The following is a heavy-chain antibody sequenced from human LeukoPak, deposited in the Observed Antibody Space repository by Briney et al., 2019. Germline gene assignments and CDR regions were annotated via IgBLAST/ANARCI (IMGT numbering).Heavy chain of an antibody. CDR1: GGSISSSSFH. CDR2: INHSGST. CDR3: ARQGIAAAGQYYYYYYMDV. V-gene: IGHV4-39*01. Sequence: SETLSLTCTVSGGSISSSSFHWSWIRQPPGKGLEWIGEINHSGSTNYNPSLKSRVTISVDTSKNQFSLKLSSVTAADTAVYYCARQGIAAAGQYYYYYYMDVWGKGTTVTISS. D-gene: IGHD6-13*01. J-gene: IGHJ6*03.